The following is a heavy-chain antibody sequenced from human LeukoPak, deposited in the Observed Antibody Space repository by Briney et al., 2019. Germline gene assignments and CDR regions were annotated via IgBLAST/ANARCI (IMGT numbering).Heavy chain of an antibody. CDR3: ARLSPSGYYAQGAFDI. CDR2: IYPGDSDT. D-gene: IGHD3-22*01. J-gene: IGHJ3*02. CDR1: GYSFTSYW. V-gene: IGHV5-51*01. Sequence: GESLKISCKGSGYSFTSYWIGWVRQMPGKGLEWMGIIYPGDSDTRYSPSFQGQVTISADKSISTAYLQWSSLKASDTAMYYCARLSPSGYYAQGAFDIWGQGTMVTVSS.